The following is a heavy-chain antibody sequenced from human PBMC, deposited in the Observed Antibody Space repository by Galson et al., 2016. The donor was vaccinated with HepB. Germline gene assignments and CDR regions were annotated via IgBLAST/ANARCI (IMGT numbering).Heavy chain of an antibody. CDR1: GGSISSPRYY. V-gene: IGHV4-39*01. J-gene: IGHJ4*02. CDR2: LYHSGST. CDR3: ARQPNMCSATCYVDF. D-gene: IGHD2-15*01. Sequence: SETLSLTCTVSGGSISSPRYYWGWIRRPQGKGLEWIGSLYHSGSTYYNPSLKSRVSISEDTSKNQFSLRLNSVTAADTAVYYCARQPNMCSATCYVDFWGQGTLVTVSA.